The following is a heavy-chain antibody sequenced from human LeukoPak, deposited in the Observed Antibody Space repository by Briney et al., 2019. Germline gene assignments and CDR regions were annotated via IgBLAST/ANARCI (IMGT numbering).Heavy chain of an antibody. D-gene: IGHD6-13*01. Sequence: RIYPRGHTTYHPSLKGRVTMTVATCKNQFSLNLSSVTAADTAVYYCARGRGSSWYYFDSWGQGTLVTVSS. CDR3: ARGRGSSWYYFDS. V-gene: IGHV4-4*07. J-gene: IGHJ4*02. CDR2: IYPRGHT.